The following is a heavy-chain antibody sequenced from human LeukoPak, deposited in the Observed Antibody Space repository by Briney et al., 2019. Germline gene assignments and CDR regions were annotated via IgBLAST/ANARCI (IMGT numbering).Heavy chain of an antibody. CDR2: IYYSGST. V-gene: IGHV4-59*01. D-gene: IGHD6-13*01. J-gene: IGHJ4*02. CDR1: GDSISSYY. Sequence: SETLSLTCTVSGDSISSYYWSWIRQPPGKGLEWIGYIYYSGSTNYNPSLKSRVTISVDTSKNQFSLKLSSVTAADTAVYYCTRAASSWSFDYWGQGTLVTVSS. CDR3: TRAASSWSFDY.